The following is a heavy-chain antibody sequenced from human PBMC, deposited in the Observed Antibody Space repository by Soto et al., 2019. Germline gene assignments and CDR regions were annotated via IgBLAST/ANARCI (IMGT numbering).Heavy chain of an antibody. D-gene: IGHD3-10*01. V-gene: IGHV1-69*13. CDR2: IIPIFGTA. Sequence: ASVKVSCKASGGTFSSYAISWVRQAPGQGLEWMGGIIPIFGTANYAQKFQGRVTITADESTSTAYMELSSLRSEDTAVYYCARDISTRGPYNWNYGSGSYRGFDYWGQGTLVTVSS. CDR3: ARDISTRGPYNWNYGSGSYRGFDY. CDR1: GGTFSSYA. J-gene: IGHJ4*02.